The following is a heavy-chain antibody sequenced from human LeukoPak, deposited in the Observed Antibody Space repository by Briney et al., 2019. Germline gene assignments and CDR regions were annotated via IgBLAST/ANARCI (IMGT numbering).Heavy chain of an antibody. J-gene: IGHJ3*01. V-gene: IGHV3-23*01. D-gene: IGHD3-3*01. CDR2: IGPSGGTT. CDR1: GFTFSTYG. Sequence: GGSLRLSCVDTGFTFSTYGMAWVRQSPGKGLEYVASIGPSGGTTYYADSVKGRFMLSRDNYQNTVYLQMSSLGAEDPALYFCERIGGSKPNNAFDFWGQGTMVAVSS. CDR3: ERIGGSKPNNAFDF.